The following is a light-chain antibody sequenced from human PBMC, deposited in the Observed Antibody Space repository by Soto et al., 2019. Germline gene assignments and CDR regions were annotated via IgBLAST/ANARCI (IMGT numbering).Light chain of an antibody. Sequence: QLVLTQSPSASASLGASVNLTCTLSSGHRSNAIAWHQQQPQKGPRFLMKLNNDGSHNKGDGVPDRFSGSSSGAERYLTISSLQSDDEADYYCQTWGTGVRVFGGGTKLTVL. V-gene: IGLV4-69*01. CDR2: LNNDGSH. J-gene: IGLJ2*01. CDR1: SGHRSNA. CDR3: QTWGTGVRV.